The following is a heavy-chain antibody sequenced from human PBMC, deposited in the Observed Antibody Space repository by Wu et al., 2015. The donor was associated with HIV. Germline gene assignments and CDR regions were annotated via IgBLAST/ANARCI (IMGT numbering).Heavy chain of an antibody. J-gene: IGHJ4*02. Sequence: QVQLVQSGAEVKKPGASVKVSCKASGYTFTGYYMHWVRQAPGQGLEWMGWINPNSGGTNYAQKFQGRVTMTRDTSISTAYMELSRLRSDDTAVYYCARDESIAAAGLYYFDYWGQGTLVTVSS. CDR2: INPNSGGT. V-gene: IGHV1-2*02. CDR1: GYTFTGYY. CDR3: ARDESIAAAGLYYFDY. D-gene: IGHD6-13*01.